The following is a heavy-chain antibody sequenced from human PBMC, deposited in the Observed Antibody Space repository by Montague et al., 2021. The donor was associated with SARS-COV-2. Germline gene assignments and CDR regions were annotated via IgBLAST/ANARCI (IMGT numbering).Heavy chain of an antibody. D-gene: IGHD3-16*01. V-gene: IGHV4-4*02. CDR2: IYYAGNT. CDR3: ARGGTYHYGMDV. Sequence: SETLSLTCAVSDGSISSPNWWNWVRQPPGKGLEWIGEIYYAGNTNYNPSLKSRVTIFIDKSKNHSSLQLSSVTAAATAVYYCARGGTYHYGMDVWGQGTTVAVSS. CDR1: DGSISSPNW. J-gene: IGHJ6*02.